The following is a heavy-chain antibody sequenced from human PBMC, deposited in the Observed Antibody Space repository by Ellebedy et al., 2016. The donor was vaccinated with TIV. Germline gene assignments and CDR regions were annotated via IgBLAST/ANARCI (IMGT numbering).Heavy chain of an antibody. J-gene: IGHJ5*02. Sequence: SETLSLTXAVYGGSFSGYYWSWIRQPPGKGLEWIGEINHSGSTNYNPSLKSRVTISVDTSKNQFSLKLSSVTAADTAVYYCARGGRVYDFWSGHNWFDPWGQGTLVTVSS. CDR3: ARGGRVYDFWSGHNWFDP. CDR2: INHSGST. CDR1: GGSFSGYY. D-gene: IGHD3-3*01. V-gene: IGHV4-34*01.